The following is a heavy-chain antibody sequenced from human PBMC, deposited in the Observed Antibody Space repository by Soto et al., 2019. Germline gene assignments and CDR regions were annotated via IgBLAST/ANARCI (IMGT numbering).Heavy chain of an antibody. D-gene: IGHD3-22*01. CDR3: ARATYDSSGYCICY. V-gene: IGHV1-8*01. CDR2: MNPNSGNT. Sequence: QVQLVQSGAEVKKPGASVKVSCKASGYTFTSYDINWVRQATGQGLEWMGWMNPNSGNTGYAQKFQGRVTMTRNTSISTAYMERSSLRSEDTAVYYCARATYDSSGYCICYWGQGTLVTVSS. CDR1: GYTFTSYD. J-gene: IGHJ4*02.